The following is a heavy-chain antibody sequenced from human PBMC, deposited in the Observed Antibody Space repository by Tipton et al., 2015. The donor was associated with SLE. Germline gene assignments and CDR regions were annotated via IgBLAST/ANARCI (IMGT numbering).Heavy chain of an antibody. CDR1: GVSISNYY. D-gene: IGHD2-15*01. CDR2: VYKN. J-gene: IGHJ4*02. V-gene: IGHV4-59*01. CDR3: ATAGYGGNLEY. Sequence: TLSLTCYVTGVSISNYYWTWIRQSPGKGLEWIGNVYKNYNPSLESRVTISLDTSKNQFSLKLSSVTAADTAVYYCATAGYGGNLEYWGQGTLVTVSS.